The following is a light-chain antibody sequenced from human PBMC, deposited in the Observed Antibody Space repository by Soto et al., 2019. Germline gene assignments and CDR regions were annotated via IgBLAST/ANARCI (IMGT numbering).Light chain of an antibody. CDR1: NSDVGGYNS. CDR2: SVT. J-gene: IGLJ3*02. Sequence: QSALTQPRSVSGSPGQSVTISCSGTNSDVGGYNSVAWYQQKPGEAPKLLLYSVTKRPSGVPDRFSGSKSGNMASLIISGLQAEDEADYYCCSYAGSSTLWVFGGGTKLTVL. V-gene: IGLV2-11*01. CDR3: CSYAGSSTLWV.